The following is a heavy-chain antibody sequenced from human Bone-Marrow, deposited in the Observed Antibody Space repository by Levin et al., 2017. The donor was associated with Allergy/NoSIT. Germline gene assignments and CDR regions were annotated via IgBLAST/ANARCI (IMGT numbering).Heavy chain of an antibody. D-gene: IGHD3-10*01. CDR3: GGEPMVGTSRIDS. J-gene: IGHJ4*02. CDR1: GFTFSSYS. CDR2: ISGSGNTI. Sequence: PGGSLRLSCEVSGFTFSSYSVNWVRQAPGRGLEWVSYISGSGNTIYYSDSVEGRFTISRDSAKDSVYLQMNSLRDEDTAVYYCGGEPMVGTSRIDSWGQGTLVTVSS. V-gene: IGHV3-48*02.